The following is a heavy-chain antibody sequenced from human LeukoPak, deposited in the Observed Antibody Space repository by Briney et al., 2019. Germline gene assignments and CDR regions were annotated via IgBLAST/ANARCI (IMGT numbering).Heavy chain of an antibody. CDR2: VYYTGDT. J-gene: IGHJ5*02. V-gene: IGHV4-61*01. D-gene: IGHD3-10*01. CDR3: ARDLFGSGHFLPASP. Sequence: PSETLSLTWTVSGASVSSDSYYWSWIRQPPGKGLEWIGYVYYTGDTNYNPSLKGRVTMSVDTSKNEISLKLRSVTTADTAVYYCARDLFGSGHFLPASPWGQGTLVTVSS. CDR1: GASVSSDSYY.